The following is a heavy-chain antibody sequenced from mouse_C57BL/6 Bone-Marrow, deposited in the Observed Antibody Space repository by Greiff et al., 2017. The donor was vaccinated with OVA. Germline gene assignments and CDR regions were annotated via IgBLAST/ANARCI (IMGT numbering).Heavy chain of an antibody. V-gene: IGHV1-69*01. Sequence: QVQLQQPGAELVMPGASVKLSCKASGYTFTSYWMHWVKQRPGQGLEWIGEIDPSDSYTNYNQKFKGKSTLTVDKSSSTAYMQLSSLTSEDSAVEYCAREGYYDAWFAYWGQGTLVTVSA. J-gene: IGHJ3*01. CDR2: IDPSDSYT. CDR1: GYTFTSYW. CDR3: AREGYYDAWFAY. D-gene: IGHD1-1*01.